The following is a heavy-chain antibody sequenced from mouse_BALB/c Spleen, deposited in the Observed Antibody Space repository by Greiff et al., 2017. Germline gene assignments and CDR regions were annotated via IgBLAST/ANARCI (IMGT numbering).Heavy chain of an antibody. J-gene: IGHJ2*01. CDR2: IDPYNGGT. Sequence: VHVKQSGPELVKPGASVKVSCKASGYAFTSYNMYWVKQSHGKSLEWIGYIDPYNGGTSYNQKFKGKATLTVDKSSSTAYMHLNSLTSEDSAVYYCAKGIHYYVYFDYWGQGTTLTVSS. CDR1: GYAFTSYN. D-gene: IGHD1-2*01. V-gene: IGHV1S135*01. CDR3: AKGIHYYVYFDY.